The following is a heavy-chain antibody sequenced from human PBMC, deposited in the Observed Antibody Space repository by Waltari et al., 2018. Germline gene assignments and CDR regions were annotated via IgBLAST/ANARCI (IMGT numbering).Heavy chain of an antibody. CDR2: INPNSGVP. Sequence: QVQLVQSGAAVKKPGASVKVSCKASGFTFTDYYIHWVRQAPGQGLVWMGRINPNSGVPVYAQQFQCRITMTEDTSITTAYMELSSLTSDDTAVYFCARDFGDIVVAGMDVWGQGTTVTVSS. CDR3: ARDFGDIVVAGMDV. J-gene: IGHJ6*02. V-gene: IGHV1-2*06. D-gene: IGHD2-2*01. CDR1: GFTFTDYY.